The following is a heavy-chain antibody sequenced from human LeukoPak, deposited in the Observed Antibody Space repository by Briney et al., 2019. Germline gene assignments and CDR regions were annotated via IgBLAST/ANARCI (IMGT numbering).Heavy chain of an antibody. CDR1: GFTFSSYA. CDR3: ARDINWVGGY. D-gene: IGHD7-27*01. Sequence: GGSLRLSCAASGFTFSSYAMSWVRQAPGKGLEWVSAISGSGGSTYYADSVKGRFTISRDNAKNSLYLQMNSLRAEDTAVYYCARDINWVGGYWGQGTLVTVSS. J-gene: IGHJ4*02. V-gene: IGHV3-23*01. CDR2: ISGSGGST.